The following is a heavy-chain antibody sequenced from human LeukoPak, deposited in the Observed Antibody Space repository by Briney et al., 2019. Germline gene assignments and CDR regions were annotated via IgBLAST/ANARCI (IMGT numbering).Heavy chain of an antibody. Sequence: SETLSLTCTVSGGSISSYYWSWIRQPPGKGLEWIGYIYYSGSTNYNPSLKSRVTISVDTSKNQFSLKLSSVTAADTAVYYCARVSVGGYYYYYMDVWGKGTTVIISS. J-gene: IGHJ6*03. V-gene: IGHV4-59*01. CDR3: ARVSVGGYYYYYMDV. D-gene: IGHD1-14*01. CDR2: IYYSGST. CDR1: GGSISSYY.